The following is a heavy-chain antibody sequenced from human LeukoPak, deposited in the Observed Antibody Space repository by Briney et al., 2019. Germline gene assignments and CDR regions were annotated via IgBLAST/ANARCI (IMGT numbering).Heavy chain of an antibody. Sequence: GGSLRLSCAASGFTFGSYSMSWVRQAPGKGLEWVSAISSSGGSTDYTDSVKGRFTISRDNSKNTLHLQMNSLRAEDTAVYYCAKKMSITAASQVDYWGQGTLVTVSS. J-gene: IGHJ4*02. CDR2: ISSSGGST. D-gene: IGHD1-20*01. CDR3: AKKMSITAASQVDY. V-gene: IGHV3-23*01. CDR1: GFTFGSYS.